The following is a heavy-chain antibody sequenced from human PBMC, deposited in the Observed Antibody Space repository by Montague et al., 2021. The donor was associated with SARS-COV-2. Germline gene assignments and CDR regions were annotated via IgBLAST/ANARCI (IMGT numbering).Heavy chain of an antibody. J-gene: IGHJ5*02. CDR3: ARVRDGTTPPFDH. CDR1: GDSIRSGAYY. D-gene: IGHD1-1*01. CDR2: IYSSGST. V-gene: IGHV4-39*07. Sequence: SETLSLTCDVSGDSIRSGAYYWAWIRQPAGRGLEWIGSIYSSGSTMYNPSLKSRVTMSVNTSKNQFSLHLNFVTAADTAVYYCARVRDGTTPPFDHWGQGTLVTVSS.